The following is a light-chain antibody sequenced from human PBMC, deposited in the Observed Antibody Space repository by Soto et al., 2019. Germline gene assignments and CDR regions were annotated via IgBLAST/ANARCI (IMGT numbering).Light chain of an antibody. CDR3: QQYKRWYT. J-gene: IGKJ2*01. CDR2: DAS. V-gene: IGKV3-15*01. CDR1: ESVDSA. Sequence: EIVMTQSPATLSVSLGERVTLSCWASESVDSASAWYQQKPGQPPRLLIYDASTRATGIPDRFSGSGSGTDFTLTISSLQFEDFAVYYCQQYKRWYTFGQGTKLVI.